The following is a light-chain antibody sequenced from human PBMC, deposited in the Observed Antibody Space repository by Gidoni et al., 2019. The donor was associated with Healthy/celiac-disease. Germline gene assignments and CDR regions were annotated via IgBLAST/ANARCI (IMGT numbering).Light chain of an antibody. Sequence: DIQMTQSPSPLSASVGDRVTITCRASQGIRIDLGWYQQKPGKAPRRLIYAASSLESGVPSRFSGSGSGTEFTLTISSLQPEDFATYYCLQHNSYPLTFGGGTKVEIK. CDR1: QGIRID. J-gene: IGKJ4*01. CDR3: LQHNSYPLT. V-gene: IGKV1-17*01. CDR2: AAS.